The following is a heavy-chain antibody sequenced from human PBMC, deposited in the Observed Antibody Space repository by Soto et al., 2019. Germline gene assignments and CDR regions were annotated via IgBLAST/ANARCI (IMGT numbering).Heavy chain of an antibody. J-gene: IGHJ4*02. D-gene: IGHD6-6*01. V-gene: IGHV4-31*03. Sequence: QVQLQESGPGLVEPSQTLSLTCTVSGGSISSGGYYWSWIRQHPGKGLEWIGYIYYSGSTNYNPSLNCRVIISVDTSKNQFSLNVSSVTAADTAVYYCASLYSSSSMFDYWGQGTLVTVFS. CDR2: IYYSGST. CDR3: ASLYSSSSMFDY. CDR1: GGSISSGGYY.